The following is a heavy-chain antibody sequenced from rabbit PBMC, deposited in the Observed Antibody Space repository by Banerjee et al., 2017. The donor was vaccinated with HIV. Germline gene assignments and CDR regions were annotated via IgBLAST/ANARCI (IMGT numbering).Heavy chain of an antibody. V-gene: IGHV1S45*01. J-gene: IGHJ4*01. D-gene: IGHD4-1*01. CDR2: IYAGSSGSA. CDR1: GFSFSSSYY. CDR3: ARDLAGVTGWNFNL. Sequence: QEQLEESGGGLVKPGASLTLTCTASGFSFSSSYYMCWVRQAPGKGLEWIACIYAGSSGSADYASWANGRFTISKTSSTTVTLQMTSLTAADTATYFCARDLAGVTGWNFNLWGPGTLVTVS.